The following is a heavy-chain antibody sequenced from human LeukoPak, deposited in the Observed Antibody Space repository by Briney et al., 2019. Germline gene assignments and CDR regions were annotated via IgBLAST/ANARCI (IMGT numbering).Heavy chain of an antibody. CDR1: GYTFTSYD. CDR2: INPNSGGT. D-gene: IGHD2-2*01. J-gene: IGHJ6*03. CDR3: ARDPSIVVVPAAQPYSYYFMDV. V-gene: IGHV1-2*02. Sequence: ASVKVSCKASGYTFTSYDINWVRQATGQGLEWMGWINPNSGGTNYAQKFQGRVTMTRDTSIRTAYMELSRLRSDDTAVYYCARDPSIVVVPAAQPYSYYFMDVWGKGTTVTVSS.